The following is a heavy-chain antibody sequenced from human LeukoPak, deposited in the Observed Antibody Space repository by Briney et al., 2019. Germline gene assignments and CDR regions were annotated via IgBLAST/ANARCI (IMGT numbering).Heavy chain of an antibody. Sequence: GGSLRLSCAASGFTFSTYWMAWVRQAPGKGLEWVANIKGDESARHQADSVKGRFTISRDNTQNSLYLQMSNLRGDGTAVYYCARDVVGSLDYWGQGTLVTVSS. CDR3: ARDVVGSLDY. J-gene: IGHJ4*02. D-gene: IGHD1-26*01. CDR1: GFTFSTYW. CDR2: IKGDESAR. V-gene: IGHV3-7*01.